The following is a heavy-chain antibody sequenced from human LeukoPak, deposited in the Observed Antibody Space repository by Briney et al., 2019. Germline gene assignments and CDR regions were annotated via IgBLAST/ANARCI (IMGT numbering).Heavy chain of an antibody. Sequence: GGSLRLSCAASGFTFSSYWMSWVRQAPGKGLEWVANIKQDGSEKYYVDSVKGRFTISRDNAKNSLYLQMNSLRAEDTAVYYCAKAYYGSGSYGPRRSPYDVDYWGQGTLVTVSS. V-gene: IGHV3-7*01. CDR2: IKQDGSEK. J-gene: IGHJ4*02. CDR1: GFTFSSYW. CDR3: AKAYYGSGSYGPRRSPYDVDY. D-gene: IGHD3-10*01.